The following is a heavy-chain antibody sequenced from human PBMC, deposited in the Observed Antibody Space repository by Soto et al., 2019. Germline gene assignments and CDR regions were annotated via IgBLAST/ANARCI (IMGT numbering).Heavy chain of an antibody. J-gene: IGHJ1*01. CDR1: GFSFSVYG. Sequence: PGGSLRLSCETSGFSFSVYGMHWVRQAPGKGLEWVAVIGYDASKQFYAASVEGRFTISRDNSKAILYLQMNSLRAEDTAVYYCSAWAEGATEVHWGQGTLVTVSS. D-gene: IGHD2-15*01. V-gene: IGHV3-33*01. CDR3: SAWAEGATEVH. CDR2: IGYDASKQ.